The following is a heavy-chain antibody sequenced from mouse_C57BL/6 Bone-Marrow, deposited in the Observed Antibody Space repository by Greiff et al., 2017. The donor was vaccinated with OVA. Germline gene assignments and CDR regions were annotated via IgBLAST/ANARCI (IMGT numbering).Heavy chain of an antibody. J-gene: IGHJ3*01. CDR2: IDPETGGT. Sequence: QVQLQQSGAELVRPGASVTLSCKASGYTFTDYEMHWVKQTPVHGLEWIGAIDPETGGTAYNQKFKGKAILTADKSSSTAYMELRSLTSEDSAVYYCTREEVLRQRGNWGQGTLVTVSA. V-gene: IGHV1-15*01. D-gene: IGHD1-2*01. CDR1: GYTFTDYE. CDR3: TREEVLRQRGN.